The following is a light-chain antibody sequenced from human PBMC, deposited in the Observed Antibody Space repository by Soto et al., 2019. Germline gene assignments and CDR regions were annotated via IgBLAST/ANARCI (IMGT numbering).Light chain of an antibody. CDR3: SSYASSSTVV. J-gene: IGLJ2*01. Sequence: QSALTQPASVSGSPGQSITISCTGTSSDVGGYNYVAWYQQHPGKAPKIMIYDVSNRPSGVSNRFSGSKSGNTASLTISGVQAEDEADYYCSSYASSSTVVFGGGTKLTVL. CDR2: DVS. CDR1: SSDVGGYNY. V-gene: IGLV2-14*01.